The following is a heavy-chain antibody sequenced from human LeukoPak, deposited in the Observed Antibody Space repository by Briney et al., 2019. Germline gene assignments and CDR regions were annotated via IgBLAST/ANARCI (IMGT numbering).Heavy chain of an antibody. J-gene: IGHJ4*02. Sequence: GASVKVSCKASGYTFTSYGISWVRQAPGQGLEWMGWISAYNGNTNYAQKLQGRVTTTTDTSTSTAYMELRSLRSDDTAVYYCARDVGNWNYFGGPESEYYFDYWGQGTLVTVSS. CDR3: ARDVGNWNYFGGPESEYYFDY. D-gene: IGHD1-7*01. CDR1: GYTFTSYG. CDR2: ISAYNGNT. V-gene: IGHV1-18*01.